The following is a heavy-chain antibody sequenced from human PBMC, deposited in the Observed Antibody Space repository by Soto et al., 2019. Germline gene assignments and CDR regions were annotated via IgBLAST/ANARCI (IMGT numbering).Heavy chain of an antibody. CDR2: TSSSGGAT. Sequence: GGSLRLSCAASGFTFSDYAMTWVRQGPGKGLEWISSTSSSGGATYYADSVKDRFTISRDNSKNTVYLQMNSLKAEDTAVYYCTKGPSRAYSGSSRYSDSWGQGALVTVS. V-gene: IGHV3-23*01. CDR1: GFTFSDYA. D-gene: IGHD6-6*01. J-gene: IGHJ4*02. CDR3: TKGPSRAYSGSSRYSDS.